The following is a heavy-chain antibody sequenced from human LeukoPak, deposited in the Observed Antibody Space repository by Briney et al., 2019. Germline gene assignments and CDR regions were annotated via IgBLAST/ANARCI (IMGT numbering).Heavy chain of an antibody. D-gene: IGHD5-12*01. V-gene: IGHV3-23*01. J-gene: IGHJ6*03. Sequence: PGGTLRLSCVASGFTFSRSPMTWVRQGPGKGLEWVSSISDDGYTTYYADSVKGRFTVSRDNSRDTLYVKMNSLRDEDTALYFCARVATLHSFYMDVWGKGTTVTISS. CDR3: ARVATLHSFYMDV. CDR2: ISDDGYTT. CDR1: GFTFSRSP.